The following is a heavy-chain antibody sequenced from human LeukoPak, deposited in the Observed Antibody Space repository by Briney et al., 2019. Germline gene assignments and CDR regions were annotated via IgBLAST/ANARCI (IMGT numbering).Heavy chain of an antibody. V-gene: IGHV4-38-2*02. CDR1: GYSISSGYY. D-gene: IGHD3-22*01. J-gene: IGHJ4*02. CDR3: ARDNSHSHYYDSSGYLRGTYYFDY. CDR2: IYHGGST. Sequence: SDTLSLTCAVSGYSISSGYYWGWIRQPPGKGLEWIGNIYHGGSTYYNPSLKSRVTISVDTSKNQFSLKLSSVTAADTAVYYCARDNSHSHYYDSSGYLRGTYYFDYWGQGTLVTVSS.